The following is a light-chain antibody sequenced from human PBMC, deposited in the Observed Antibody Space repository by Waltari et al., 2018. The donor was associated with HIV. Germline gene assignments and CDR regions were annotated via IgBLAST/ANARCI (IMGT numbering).Light chain of an antibody. V-gene: IGKV3D-15*03. Sequence: EVVMTQSQATMSVSPGERVTFYCRASESISSNLAWYQQKPGQAPRLLIYGASIRANGVPAMFSGSGSGTEFTLTINILQPEDFGVYYCQQSNYWLTFGGGTKVEIK. CDR1: ESISSN. J-gene: IGKJ4*01. CDR2: GAS. CDR3: QQSNYWLT.